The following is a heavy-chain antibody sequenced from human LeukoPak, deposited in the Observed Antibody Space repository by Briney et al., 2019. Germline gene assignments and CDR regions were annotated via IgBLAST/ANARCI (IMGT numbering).Heavy chain of an antibody. J-gene: IGHJ4*02. Sequence: SETLSLTCAVYGGSFSGYYWNWVRQPPGKGLEWIGEINHSGSTNYSPSLKSRVSISVDTSKNQFSLKLSSVTAADTAVYYCARDDVTSTVVTHWGQGTLVTVSS. D-gene: IGHD4-23*01. CDR2: INHSGST. CDR3: ARDDVTSTVVTH. V-gene: IGHV4-34*01. CDR1: GGSFSGYY.